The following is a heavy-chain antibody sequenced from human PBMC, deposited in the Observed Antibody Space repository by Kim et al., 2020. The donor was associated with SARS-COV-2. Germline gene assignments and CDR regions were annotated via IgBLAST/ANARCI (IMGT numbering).Heavy chain of an antibody. Sequence: YADSVKGRFTISRDNSKNTLYLQMNSLRAEDTAVYYCARAEYSSSPDFDYWGQGTLVTVSS. D-gene: IGHD6-13*01. CDR3: ARAEYSSSPDFDY. J-gene: IGHJ4*02. V-gene: IGHV3-33*01.